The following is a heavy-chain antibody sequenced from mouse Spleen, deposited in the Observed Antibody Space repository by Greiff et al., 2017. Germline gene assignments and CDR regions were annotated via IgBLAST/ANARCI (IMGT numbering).Heavy chain of an antibody. V-gene: IGHV5-12-1*01. D-gene: IGHD1-1*01. Sequence: EVMLVESGGGLVKPGGSLKLSCAASGFAFSSYDMSWVRQTPEKRLEWVAYISSGGGSTYYPDTVKGRFTISRDNAKNTLYLQMSSLKSEDTAMYYCASGSNYAMDYWGQGTSVTVSS. J-gene: IGHJ4*01. CDR2: ISSGGGST. CDR3: ASGSNYAMDY. CDR1: GFAFSSYD.